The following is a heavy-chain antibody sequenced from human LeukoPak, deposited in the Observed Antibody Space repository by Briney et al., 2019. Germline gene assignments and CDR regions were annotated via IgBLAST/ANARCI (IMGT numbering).Heavy chain of an antibody. CDR3: ARGGGWSGGWYGY. CDR2: INHSGST. CDR1: GGSFSGYY. D-gene: IGHD6-19*01. J-gene: IGHJ4*02. V-gene: IGHV4-34*01. Sequence: PSETLSLTCAVYGGSFSGYYWSWIRQPPGKGLEWIGEINHSGSTNYNPSLKSRVTISVDTSKNQFSLKLSSVTAADTAVYYCARGGGWSGGWYGYWGQGTLVTVSS.